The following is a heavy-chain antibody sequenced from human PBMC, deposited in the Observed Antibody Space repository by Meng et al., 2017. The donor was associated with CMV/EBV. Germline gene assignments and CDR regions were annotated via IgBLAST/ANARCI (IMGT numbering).Heavy chain of an antibody. J-gene: IGHJ6*02. CDR3: ARAPGWFGKRGMDV. Sequence: ASVKVSCKASGGTFSSYAISWVRQAPGQGLEWMGWMNPNSGNTGYAQKFQGKVTMTRNTSISTAYMELSSLRSEDTAVYYCARAPGWFGKRGMDVWGQGTTVTVSS. CDR1: GGTFSSYA. CDR2: MNPNSGNT. D-gene: IGHD3-10*01. V-gene: IGHV1-8*02.